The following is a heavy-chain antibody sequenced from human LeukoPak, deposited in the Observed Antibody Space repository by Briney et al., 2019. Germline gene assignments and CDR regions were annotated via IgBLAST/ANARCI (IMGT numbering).Heavy chain of an antibody. CDR1: GYTFTSYD. CDR2: MNPNSGNT. V-gene: IGHV1-8*01. D-gene: IGHD3-9*01. J-gene: IGHJ6*02. CDR3: ARADILTGYPHYYYYYGMDV. Sequence: ASVKVSCKASGYTFTSYDINWVRQAPGEGLEWVAWMNPNSGNTGYAQKFQGRVTMTRNTSISTAYMELSSLRSEDTAVYYCARADILTGYPHYYYYYGMDVWGQGTTVTVSS.